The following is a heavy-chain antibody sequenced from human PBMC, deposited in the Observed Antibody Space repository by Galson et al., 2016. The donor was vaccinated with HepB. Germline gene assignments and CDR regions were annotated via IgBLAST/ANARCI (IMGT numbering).Heavy chain of an antibody. CDR1: GDSMSRYH. CDR2: IYYTGSA. J-gene: IGHJ4*02. Sequence: ETLSLTCTVSGDSMSRYHWSWIRQPPGKGLEWLGQIYYTGSANYNPSLKSRVTMSLDTSNNQFSLRLTSVTAADTALYFCARVAQVPYWNIDYWGRGTLVAVSS. CDR3: ARVAQVPYWNIDY. V-gene: IGHV4-59*01. D-gene: IGHD1/OR15-1a*01.